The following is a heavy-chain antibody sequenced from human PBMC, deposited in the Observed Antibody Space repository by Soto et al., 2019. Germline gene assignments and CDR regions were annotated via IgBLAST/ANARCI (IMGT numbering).Heavy chain of an antibody. J-gene: IGHJ6*02. V-gene: IGHV4-4*02. CDR3: ARMNRDYYYYGMDV. Sequence: SETLSLTCGVSGDSISSSKWWTWVRQTPEKGLEWIGKIDHNGVANYNPSLEGRVTISKDNSKNQIFLKVTSVTAADSAVYYCARMNRDYYYYGMDVWGQGATVTVSS. CDR2: IDHNGVA. CDR1: GDSISSSKW.